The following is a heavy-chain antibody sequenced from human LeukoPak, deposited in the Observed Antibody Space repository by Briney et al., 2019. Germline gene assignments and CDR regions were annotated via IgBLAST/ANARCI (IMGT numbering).Heavy chain of an antibody. V-gene: IGHV4-4*07. Sequence: SETLSLTCTVSGGSISSYYWSWIRQPAGKGLEWIGRIYTSGSTNYNPSLKSRVTVSVDTSKNQFSLKLSSVTAADTAVYYCARLICGGDCYKPPTRRYYYMDVWGKGTTVTVSS. D-gene: IGHD2-21*02. CDR3: ARLICGGDCYKPPTRRYYYMDV. J-gene: IGHJ6*03. CDR2: IYTSGST. CDR1: GGSISSYY.